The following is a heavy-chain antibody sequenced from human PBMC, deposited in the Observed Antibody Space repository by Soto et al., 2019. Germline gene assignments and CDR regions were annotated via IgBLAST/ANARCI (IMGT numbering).Heavy chain of an antibody. J-gene: IGHJ3*02. Sequence: ASVKVSGKASGHTLTNYQMHWLRQAPGHGIEWMGYIDGDNGDASYAQKFQDRITMTRQTSTSTAYMELRSLRSDDTAVYYCARDRGGYYAILDAFDIWGQGTMVTVSS. D-gene: IGHD3-22*01. CDR1: GHTLTNYQ. CDR3: ARDRGGYYAILDAFDI. CDR2: IDGDNGDA. V-gene: IGHV1-3*01.